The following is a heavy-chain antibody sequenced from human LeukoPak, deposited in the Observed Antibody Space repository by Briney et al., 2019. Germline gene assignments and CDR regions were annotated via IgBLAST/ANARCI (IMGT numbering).Heavy chain of an antibody. J-gene: IGHJ4*02. Sequence: SVKVSCKASGGTFSSYAISWVRQAPGQGLEWMGGIIPIFGTANYAQKFQGRVTITTDESTSTAYMELSSLRSEDTAVYYCATDRGNYYDSSGYYYSFDYWGQGTLVPVSS. V-gene: IGHV1-69*05. CDR1: GGTFSSYA. CDR2: IIPIFGTA. CDR3: ATDRGNYYDSSGYYYSFDY. D-gene: IGHD3-22*01.